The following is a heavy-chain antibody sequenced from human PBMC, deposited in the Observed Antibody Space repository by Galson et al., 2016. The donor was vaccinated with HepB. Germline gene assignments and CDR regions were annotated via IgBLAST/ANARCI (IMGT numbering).Heavy chain of an antibody. Sequence: SLRLSCAASGFIFSSFVVHWVRLAPGKGLEWVAVISSDGSNKNYADSVKGRITISRDNSKNTLDLQMNSLRAEDTAVYYCARDPGQPEFYYYGMDVWGQGTTVTVSS. CDR2: ISSDGSNK. CDR3: ARDPGQPEFYYYGMDV. D-gene: IGHD3-10*01. J-gene: IGHJ6*02. CDR1: GFIFSSFV. V-gene: IGHV3-30-3*01.